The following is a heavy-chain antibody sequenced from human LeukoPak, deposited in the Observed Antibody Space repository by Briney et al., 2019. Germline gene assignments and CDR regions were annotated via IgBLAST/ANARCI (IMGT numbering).Heavy chain of an antibody. CDR2: IYSGGST. Sequence: PGGSLRLSCAASGFTVSSNYMSWVRQAPGKGLEWVSVIYSGGSTYYADSVKGRFTISRDNAANSLYLQVNSLRAEDSAVYYCASTFPYCTSGTCALGGQGTLVTVSS. D-gene: IGHD2-15*01. CDR3: ASTFPYCTSGTCAL. V-gene: IGHV3-66*01. CDR1: GFTVSSNY. J-gene: IGHJ4*02.